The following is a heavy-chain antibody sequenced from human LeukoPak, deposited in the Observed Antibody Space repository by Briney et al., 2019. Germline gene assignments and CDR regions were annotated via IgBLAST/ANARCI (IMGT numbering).Heavy chain of an antibody. J-gene: IGHJ6*03. CDR3: ATSSPAVVPAAMLGVYYYMDV. CDR1: GYTLTELS. Sequence: ASVKVSCKVPGYTLTELSMHWVRQAPGKGLEWMGGFDPEDGETIYAQKFQGRVTMTEDTSTDTAYMELSSLRSEDTAVYYCATSSPAVVPAAMLGVYYYMDVWGKGTTVTVSS. CDR2: FDPEDGET. D-gene: IGHD2-2*01. V-gene: IGHV1-24*01.